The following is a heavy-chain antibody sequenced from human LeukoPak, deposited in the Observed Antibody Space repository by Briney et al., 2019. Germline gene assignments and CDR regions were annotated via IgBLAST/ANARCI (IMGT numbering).Heavy chain of an antibody. CDR2: IYYSGGT. J-gene: IGHJ4*02. CDR1: GGSISSSSYY. CDR3: ARIRRDGYKNAYYFDY. D-gene: IGHD5-24*01. Sequence: SETLSLTCTVSGGSISSSSYYWGWIRQPPGKGLEWIGSIYYSGGTYYNPSLKSRVTISVDTSKNQFSLKLSSVTAADTAVYYCARIRRDGYKNAYYFDYWGQGTLVTVSS. V-gene: IGHV4-39*01.